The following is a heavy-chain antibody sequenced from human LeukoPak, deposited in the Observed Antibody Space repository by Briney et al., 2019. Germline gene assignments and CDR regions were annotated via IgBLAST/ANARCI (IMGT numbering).Heavy chain of an antibody. V-gene: IGHV4-39*07. Sequence: SETLSLTCTVSGGSISSSSYYWGWIRQPPGKGLEWIGSIYYSGSIYYNPSLKSRVTISVDTSKNQFSLKLSSVTAADTAVYYCARVSWSPGTSYYYMDVWGKGTTVTVSS. D-gene: IGHD1-1*01. CDR1: GGSISSSSYY. CDR2: IYYSGSI. J-gene: IGHJ6*03. CDR3: ARVSWSPGTSYYYMDV.